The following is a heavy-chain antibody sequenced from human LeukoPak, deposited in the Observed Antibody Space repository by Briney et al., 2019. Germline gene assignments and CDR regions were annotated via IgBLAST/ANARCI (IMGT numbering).Heavy chain of an antibody. Sequence: ASVKVSCKASGYTFTGYYMHWVRQAPGQGLEWMGWINPNSGGTNYAQKFQGWVTMTRDTSISTAYMELSRLRSDDTAVYYCARGPLDSSGWYTPPYYFDYWGQGTLVTVSS. CDR1: GYTFTGYY. V-gene: IGHV1-2*04. J-gene: IGHJ4*02. CDR3: ARGPLDSSGWYTPPYYFDY. CDR2: INPNSGGT. D-gene: IGHD6-19*01.